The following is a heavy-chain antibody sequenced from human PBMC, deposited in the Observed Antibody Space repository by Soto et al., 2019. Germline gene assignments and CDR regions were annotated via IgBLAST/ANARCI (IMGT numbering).Heavy chain of an antibody. CDR3: ARSYEEGPPCNNGVCNYLVGHGMDV. V-gene: IGHV1-2*02. D-gene: IGHD2-8*01. J-gene: IGHJ6*02. CDR2: INPISGGT. CDR1: GYTFTGYY. Sequence: QVQLVQSGAEVKKPGASVKVSCKASGYTFTGYYMHWVRQAPGQGLEWMGRINPISGGTNSVQKFQGRGTMTRDTSFSTACMVLSRLRSEDTAVDYCARSYEEGPPCNNGVCNYLVGHGMDVWGQGTTVTVAS.